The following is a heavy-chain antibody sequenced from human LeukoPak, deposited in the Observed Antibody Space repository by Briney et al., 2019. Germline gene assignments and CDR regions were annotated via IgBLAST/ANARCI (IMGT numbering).Heavy chain of an antibody. CDR1: GFTFSSYW. Sequence: PGGSLRLSCAASGFTFSSYWMHWVRQAPGKGLVWVSRIDSDGSTIYADSVKGRFTISRDNAKNTLYLQMNSLRAEDTAVYYCAKGGTPLTAKSTARLDYWGQGTLVTVSS. V-gene: IGHV3-74*01. CDR2: IDSDGST. D-gene: IGHD1-14*01. CDR3: AKGGTPLTAKSTARLDY. J-gene: IGHJ4*02.